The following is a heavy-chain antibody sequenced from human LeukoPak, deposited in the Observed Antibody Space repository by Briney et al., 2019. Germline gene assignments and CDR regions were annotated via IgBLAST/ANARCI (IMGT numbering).Heavy chain of an antibody. V-gene: IGHV1-2*02. CDR1: GYTFTGYY. D-gene: IGHD3-22*01. J-gene: IGHJ4*02. Sequence: ASVKVSCKASGYTFTGYYMHWGRQAPGQGLEWMGWINPNSGGTNYAQKFQGRVTMTRDTSISTAYMELSRLRSDDTAVYYCARDLAPTYYYDSSGSTTLYWGQGTLVTVSS. CDR2: INPNSGGT. CDR3: ARDLAPTYYYDSSGSTTLY.